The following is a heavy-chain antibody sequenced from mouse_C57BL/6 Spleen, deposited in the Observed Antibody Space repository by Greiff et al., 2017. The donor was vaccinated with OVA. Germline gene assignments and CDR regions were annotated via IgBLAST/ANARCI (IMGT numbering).Heavy chain of an antibody. CDR1: GYTFTSYD. D-gene: IGHD2-4*01. CDR2: IYPRDGST. J-gene: IGHJ2*01. CDR3: ARRGYDYDVDFDY. Sequence: QVHVKQSGPELVKPGASVKLSCKASGYTFTSYDINWVKQRPGQGLEWIGWIYPRDGSTKYNEKFKGKATLTVDTSSSTAYMELHSLTSEDSAVYFCARRGYDYDVDFDYWGQGTTLTVSS. V-gene: IGHV1-85*01.